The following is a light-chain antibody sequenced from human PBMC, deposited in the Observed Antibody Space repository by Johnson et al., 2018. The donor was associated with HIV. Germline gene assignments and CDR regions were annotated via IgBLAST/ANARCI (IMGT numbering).Light chain of an antibody. CDR2: ENN. CDR3: GTWDSSLSANFV. CDR1: SSNIGNNY. V-gene: IGLV1-51*01. Sequence: QAVLTQPPSVSAAPGQKVTISCSGSSSNIGNNYVSWYQQFPGEAPKLLIYENNKRPSGIPDRFSGSKSGTSATLAITGLQTGDEADYYCGTWDSSLSANFVLGTGTKVTAL. J-gene: IGLJ1*01.